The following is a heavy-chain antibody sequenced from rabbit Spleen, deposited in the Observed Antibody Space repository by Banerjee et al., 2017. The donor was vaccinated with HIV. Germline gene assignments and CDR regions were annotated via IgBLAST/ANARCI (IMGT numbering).Heavy chain of an antibody. V-gene: IGHV1S45*01. CDR3: VRNSGWGVSYFTL. CDR2: IYAGSSGST. CDR1: GFSLNSGYD. J-gene: IGHJ4*01. D-gene: IGHD4-1*01. Sequence: QEQLEESGGGLVKPGASLTLTCKASGFSLNSGYDMCWVRQAPGKGLEWIACIYAGSSGSTYSATWAKGRFTISKTSSTTVTLQMTSLTVADTATYFCVRNSGWGVSYFTLWGPGTLVTVS.